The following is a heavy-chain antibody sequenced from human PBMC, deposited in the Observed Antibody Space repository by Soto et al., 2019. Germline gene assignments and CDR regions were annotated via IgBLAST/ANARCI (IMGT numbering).Heavy chain of an antibody. Sequence: QVQLQESGPGLVRPSETLSLTCIVSGGSVSTSTHHWSWIRQPPGKGLEWIGYMYYSGYTNYNPSLXGXVXXSMDRSRNLFSLSLNSVTAADTAVYYCVTEYYHTIDYHKIDWGQGTLVTVSS. CDR3: VTEYYHTIDYHKID. D-gene: IGHD3-22*01. CDR1: GGSVSTSTHH. J-gene: IGHJ4*02. CDR2: MYYSGYT. V-gene: IGHV4-61*01.